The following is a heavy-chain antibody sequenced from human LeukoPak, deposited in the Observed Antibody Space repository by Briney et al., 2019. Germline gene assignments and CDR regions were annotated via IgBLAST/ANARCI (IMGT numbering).Heavy chain of an antibody. Sequence: SETLSLTCAVYGGSFSGYYWSWIRQPPGKGLEWIGEINHSGSTNYNPSLKSRVTISVDTSKNQFSLKLSSVTAADTAVYYCARLHKQWLVRSYYFDYWGRGTLVTVSS. CDR1: GGSFSGYY. V-gene: IGHV4-34*01. CDR3: ARLHKQWLVRSYYFDY. J-gene: IGHJ4*02. CDR2: INHSGST. D-gene: IGHD6-19*01.